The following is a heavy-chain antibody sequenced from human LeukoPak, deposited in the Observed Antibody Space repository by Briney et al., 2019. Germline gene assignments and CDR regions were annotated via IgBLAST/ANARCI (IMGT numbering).Heavy chain of an antibody. CDR2: ISYDGSNK. V-gene: IGHV3-30-3*01. Sequence: GGSLRLSCAASGFTFSSYAMHWVRQAPGKGLEWVAVISYDGSNKYYADSVKGRFTISRDNSKNTLYLQMNSLTAEDTAVYYCAKVWGFGELLYTPFDYWGQGTLVTVSS. CDR3: AKVWGFGELLYTPFDY. D-gene: IGHD3-10*01. J-gene: IGHJ4*02. CDR1: GFTFSSYA.